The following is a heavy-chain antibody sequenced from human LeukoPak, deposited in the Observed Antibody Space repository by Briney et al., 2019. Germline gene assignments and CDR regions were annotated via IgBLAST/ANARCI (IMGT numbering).Heavy chain of an antibody. D-gene: IGHD1-7*01. Sequence: KPSETLSLTCTVSGGSVSSSSSYWAWIRQPPGRGLEWIGSVYYSGTTYYNTSLESRVTISEDTSRNRFSLMLSSVTAAGTAVYYCVRQNSDYYYYYLDVWGEGTTVIVSS. J-gene: IGHJ6*03. CDR1: GGSVSSSSSY. CDR2: VYYSGTT. CDR3: VRQNSDYYYYYLDV. V-gene: IGHV4-39*01.